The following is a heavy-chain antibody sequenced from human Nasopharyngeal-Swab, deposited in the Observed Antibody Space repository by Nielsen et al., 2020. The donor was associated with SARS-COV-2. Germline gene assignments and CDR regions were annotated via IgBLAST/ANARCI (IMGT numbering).Heavy chain of an antibody. CDR3: ARNPGVVLEYGWFDP. CDR2: IILIFGTA. Sequence: SVKVSCKASGGTFSSYAISWVRQAPGQGLEWMGGIILIFGTANYAQKFQGRVTITADESTSTAYMELSSLRSEDTAVYYCARNPGVVLEYGWFDPWGQGTLVNVSS. CDR1: GGTFSSYA. J-gene: IGHJ5*02. D-gene: IGHD3-3*01. V-gene: IGHV1-69*13.